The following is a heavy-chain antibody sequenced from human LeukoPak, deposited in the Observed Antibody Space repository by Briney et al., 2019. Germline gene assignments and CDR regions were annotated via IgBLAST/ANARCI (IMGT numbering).Heavy chain of an antibody. CDR2: INPNSGGT. D-gene: IGHD5-18*01. V-gene: IGHV1-2*02. Sequence: ASVKVSCKASGYTFTGYYIHWVRQAPGQGLEWMGWINPNSGGTNYARKFQGRVTMTRDTSISTAYMELSRLRSDDTAVYYCARDGSETWIQPPHDAFAIWGQGTMVTVSS. CDR3: ARDGSETWIQPPHDAFAI. J-gene: IGHJ3*02. CDR1: GYTFTGYY.